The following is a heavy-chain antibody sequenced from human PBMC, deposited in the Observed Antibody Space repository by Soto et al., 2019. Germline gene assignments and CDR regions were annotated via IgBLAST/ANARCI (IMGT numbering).Heavy chain of an antibody. Sequence: QVQLVESGGGVVQPGTSLRLSCAASGFSFSKYGIHWVRQAPGKGLEWVAIIKYDGSNKYYLDSVKGRFTISRDNCRNTAFLQMDSLTAEDTATYYCAKALSEWIPTYCFDSWGEGARVSV. CDR2: IKYDGSNK. CDR3: AKALSEWIPTYCFDS. V-gene: IGHV3-30*18. CDR1: GFSFSKYG. J-gene: IGHJ4*02. D-gene: IGHD3-3*01.